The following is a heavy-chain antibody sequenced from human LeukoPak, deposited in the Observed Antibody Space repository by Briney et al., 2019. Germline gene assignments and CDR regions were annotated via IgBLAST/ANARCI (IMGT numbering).Heavy chain of an antibody. CDR1: GFTFSDYY. Sequence: GGSLRLSCAASGFTFSDYYMSWIRQAPGKGLEWVSYISSSGSTKYYADSVKGRFTISRDNTKNPLYLQMNSLRAEDTAVYYCARVGRFLSRFDPWGQGTLVTVSS. V-gene: IGHV3-11*04. D-gene: IGHD3-3*01. J-gene: IGHJ5*02. CDR2: ISSSGSTK. CDR3: ARVGRFLSRFDP.